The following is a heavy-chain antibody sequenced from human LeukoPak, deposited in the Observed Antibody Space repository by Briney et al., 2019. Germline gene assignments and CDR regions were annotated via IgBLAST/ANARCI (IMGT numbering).Heavy chain of an antibody. CDR3: ARGTGGSGSPPADY. Sequence: GGSLRLSCAASGFTFSNAWMSWVRQAPGKGLEWVSAISGSGGSTYYADSLKGRFTISRDNAKNLLYLQMSSLRAEDTAVYYCARGTGGSGSPPADYWGQGTLVTVSS. D-gene: IGHD3-10*01. V-gene: IGHV3-21*01. CDR2: ISGSGGST. CDR1: GFTFSNAW. J-gene: IGHJ4*02.